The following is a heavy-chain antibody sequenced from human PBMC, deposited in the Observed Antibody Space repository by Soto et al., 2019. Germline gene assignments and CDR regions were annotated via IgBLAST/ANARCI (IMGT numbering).Heavy chain of an antibody. D-gene: IGHD1-1*01. Sequence: QVQLVESGGGVVQPGRSLRLSCAASGFTFSYHALNWVRQAPGKGLEWVAVISFDGGNKYNAESVKGRFTISRDNSNSTLYLQMNSPRAEDTAMYFCARGTTTSAFSAMDVWGEGTTVTVSS. CDR1: GFTFSYHA. CDR3: ARGTTTSAFSAMDV. V-gene: IGHV3-30-3*01. J-gene: IGHJ6*04. CDR2: ISFDGGNK.